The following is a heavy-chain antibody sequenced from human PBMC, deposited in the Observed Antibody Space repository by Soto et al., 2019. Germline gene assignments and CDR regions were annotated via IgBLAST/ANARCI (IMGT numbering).Heavy chain of an antibody. CDR1: GFSLTTSGMG. J-gene: IGHJ4*02. V-gene: IGHV2-5*02. D-gene: IGHD1-20*01. CDR2: IYWDDDK. CDR3: AHPRITGAIAAFDY. Sequence: SGPTLVNPTQTRTLTCTFSGFSLTTSGMGVGWIRQPPGKALEWLALIYWDDDKRYSPSLKSRLTITKDTSKNQVVLTMTNMDPVDTPTYYCAHPRITGAIAAFDYWGQGALVNVSS.